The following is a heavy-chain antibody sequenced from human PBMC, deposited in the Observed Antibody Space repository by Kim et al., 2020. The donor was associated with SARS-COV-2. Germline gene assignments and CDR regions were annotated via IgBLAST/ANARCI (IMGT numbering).Heavy chain of an antibody. J-gene: IGHJ6*02. Sequence: GGSLRLSCAASGFTFSSYEMNWVRQAPGKGLEWVSFISSSGDSIQYVDSVKGRFTISRDNAKNSLYLQMNSLRAEDTAVYYCARWYCSSTTCYGFYYYGMDVWGQGTTVTVS. CDR2: ISSSGDSI. CDR3: ARWYCSSTTCYGFYYYGMDV. D-gene: IGHD2-2*01. CDR1: GFTFSSYE. V-gene: IGHV3-48*03.